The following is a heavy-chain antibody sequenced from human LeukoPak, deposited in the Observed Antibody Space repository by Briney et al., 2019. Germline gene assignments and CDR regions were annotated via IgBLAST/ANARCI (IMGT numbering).Heavy chain of an antibody. J-gene: IGHJ6*03. V-gene: IGHV3-11*04. CDR2: ISSSGSTI. CDR3: ARVGYCSSTSCFTNYYYYYMDV. Sequence: PGGSLRLSCAASGFTFSDYYMSWIRQAPGKGLEWVSYISSSGSTIYYADSVKGRFTISRDNAKNSLYLQMNSLRAEDTAVYYCARVGYCSSTSCFTNYYYYYMDVWGKGTTVTVSS. CDR1: GFTFSDYY. D-gene: IGHD2-2*01.